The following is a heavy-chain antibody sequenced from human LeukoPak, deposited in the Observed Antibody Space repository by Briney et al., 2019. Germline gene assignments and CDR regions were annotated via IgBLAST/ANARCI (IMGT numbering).Heavy chain of an antibody. CDR2: ISAYNGNT. CDR3: ARDLDQYSGRYGGFGHDF. V-gene: IGHV1-18*01. J-gene: IGHJ4*02. D-gene: IGHD1-26*01. Sequence: ASVKVSCKASGYTFTSYGINWVRQAPGQGLEWMGWISAYNGNTNYAQKLQGRVTMTTDTSTSTAYMELRSLRSDDTAVYYCARDLDQYSGRYGGFGHDFWGQGTLVAVSS. CDR1: GYTFTSYG.